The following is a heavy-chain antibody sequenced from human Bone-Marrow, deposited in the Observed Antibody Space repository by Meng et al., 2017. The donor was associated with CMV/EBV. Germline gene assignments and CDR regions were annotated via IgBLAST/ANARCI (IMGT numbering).Heavy chain of an antibody. Sequence: ASVKVSCKASGYTFTGYYMHWVRQAPGQGLEWMGWINPNSGGTNYAQKFQGRVTITRDTSISTAYMELSRLRSDDTAGYYCASGWNYYYYYGMDVWGQGTTVTVSS. CDR1: GYTFTGYY. CDR3: ASGWNYYYYYGMDV. J-gene: IGHJ6*02. D-gene: IGHD1-1*01. V-gene: IGHV1-2*02. CDR2: INPNSGGT.